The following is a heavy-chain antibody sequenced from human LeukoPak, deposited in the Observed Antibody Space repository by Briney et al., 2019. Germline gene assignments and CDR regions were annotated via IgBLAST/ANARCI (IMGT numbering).Heavy chain of an antibody. CDR3: ARHLGDGYPGRRFDI. CDR1: GSAFTANY. Sequence: ASGKLSFDGSGSAFTANYMHWVRHAPGQGLEWMGWINPHGGGTNFAQKFQGRVTMTRDTSISIVYMELSRLRSDDTAVYYCARHLGDGYPGRRFDIWGQGTMVTVSS. J-gene: IGHJ3*02. CDR2: INPHGGGT. D-gene: IGHD5-24*01. V-gene: IGHV1-2*02.